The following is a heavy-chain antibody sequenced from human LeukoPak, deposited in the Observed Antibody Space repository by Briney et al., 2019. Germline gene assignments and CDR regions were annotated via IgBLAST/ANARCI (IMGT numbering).Heavy chain of an antibody. J-gene: IGHJ4*02. V-gene: IGHV1-69*01. Sequence: SVRVSCKASGGTFSSYAINWVRQAPGQGLEWMGGIIPIFATANYAQKFQGRVTITADESTSTAYMELSSLRSEDTAVYYCARDYGDYLFDYWGQGTLVTVSS. CDR1: GGTFSSYA. D-gene: IGHD4-17*01. CDR3: ARDYGDYLFDY. CDR2: IIPIFATA.